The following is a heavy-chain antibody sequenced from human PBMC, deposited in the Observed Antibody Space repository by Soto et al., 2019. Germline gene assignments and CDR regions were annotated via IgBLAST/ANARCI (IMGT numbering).Heavy chain of an antibody. CDR3: ARVQQQLVPYSVCTWFDP. Sequence: PSETLSLTCAVYGGSFSGYYWSWIRQPPGKGLEWIGEINHSGSTNYNPSLKSRVSISVDPSKNQFSLKLSSVTAADTAVYYCARVQQQLVPYSVCTWFDPWGQGTVVTVSS. CDR1: GGSFSGYY. V-gene: IGHV4-34*01. J-gene: IGHJ5*02. D-gene: IGHD6-13*01. CDR2: INHSGST.